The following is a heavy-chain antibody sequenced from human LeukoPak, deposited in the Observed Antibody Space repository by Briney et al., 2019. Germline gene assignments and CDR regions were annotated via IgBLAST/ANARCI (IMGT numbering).Heavy chain of an antibody. CDR1: GYSISSGYF. V-gene: IGHV4-38-2*02. J-gene: IGHJ4*02. Sequence: SETLSLTCNVSGYSISSGYFWGWVRQAPGKGLEWIGSIYQRATVHYNPSLKSRVTISLDTSKNHFSLNLRSMQASDTAVYYCAKGSDPFRWFGEFNVKLPRPIRHYYFDSWDQGTLVTVSS. CDR3: AKGSDPFRWFGEFNVKLPRPIRHYYFDS. CDR2: IYQRATV. D-gene: IGHD3-10*01.